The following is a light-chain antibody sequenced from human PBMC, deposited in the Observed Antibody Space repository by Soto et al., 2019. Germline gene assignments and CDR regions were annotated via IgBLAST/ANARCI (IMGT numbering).Light chain of an antibody. Sequence: EIVLTLSTATLSLSPGESPTLSCRASQSVSNTHVAWYQQRPGQAPRLLIYDASRRDIGVPDRFSGSGSGTDFTLTISGLEPEDFAVYFCHQYGTSPQTFGQGTKVDI. V-gene: IGKV3-20*01. CDR1: QSVSNTH. J-gene: IGKJ1*01. CDR2: DAS. CDR3: HQYGTSPQT.